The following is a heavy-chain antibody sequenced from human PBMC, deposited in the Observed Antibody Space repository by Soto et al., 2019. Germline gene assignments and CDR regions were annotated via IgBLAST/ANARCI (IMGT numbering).Heavy chain of an antibody. V-gene: IGHV3-33*01. J-gene: IGHJ6*02. CDR3: ARDLNLRTVLDV. Sequence: GGSLRLSCAASGFTFSSYGMHWVRQAPVNGLELVAVIWYYLSNKYYADSVKGRFTISRYNSKNTLYLQMNSLRAYYTAVYYCARDLNLRTVLDVWGQGTTVTVSS. CDR2: IWYYLSNK. D-gene: IGHD4-4*01. CDR1: GFTFSSYG.